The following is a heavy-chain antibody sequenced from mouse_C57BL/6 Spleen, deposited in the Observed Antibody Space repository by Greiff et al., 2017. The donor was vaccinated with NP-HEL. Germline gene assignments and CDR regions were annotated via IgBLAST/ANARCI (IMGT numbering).Heavy chain of an antibody. CDR1: GYTFTSYW. J-gene: IGHJ1*03. CDR2: IDPSDSYT. D-gene: IGHD2-2*01. V-gene: IGHV1-69*01. CDR3: ARAGYGWYFDV. Sequence: VQLQQPGAELVMPGASVKLSCKASGYTFTSYWMHWVKQRPGQGLEWIGEIDPSDSYTNYNQKFKGKSTLTVDKSSSTAYMQLSSLTSEDSAVYYCARAGYGWYFDVWGTGTTVTVSS.